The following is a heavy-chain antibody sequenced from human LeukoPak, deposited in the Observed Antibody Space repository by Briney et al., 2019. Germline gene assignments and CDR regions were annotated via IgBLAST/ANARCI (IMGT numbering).Heavy chain of an antibody. CDR1: GDSVSSNSAA. D-gene: IGHD6-25*01. CDR3: ARSSGWIDC. J-gene: IGHJ4*02. V-gene: IGHV6-1*01. CDR2: TYYRSKWYK. Sequence: SQTLSLTCDISGDSVSSNSAAWNWIRQSPSRGLEWLGRTYYRSKWYKHYAVSVKGRISVNPDTSKNQFSLQLNSVTPEDTAVYYCARSSGWIDCWGQGTLVTVSS.